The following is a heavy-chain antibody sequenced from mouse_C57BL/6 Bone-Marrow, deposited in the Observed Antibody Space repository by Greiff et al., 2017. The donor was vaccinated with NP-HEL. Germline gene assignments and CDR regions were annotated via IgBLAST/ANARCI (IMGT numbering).Heavy chain of an antibody. CDR1: GYAFSSYW. Sequence: VQLQQSGAELVKPGASVKISCKASGYAFSSYWMNWVKQRPGKGLEWIGQIYPGDGDTNYNGKFKGKATLTADKSSSTAYMQLSSLTSEDSAVYFCARSRDGYYEDWYFDVWGTGTTVTVSS. J-gene: IGHJ1*03. V-gene: IGHV1-80*01. D-gene: IGHD2-3*01. CDR2: IYPGDGDT. CDR3: ARSRDGYYEDWYFDV.